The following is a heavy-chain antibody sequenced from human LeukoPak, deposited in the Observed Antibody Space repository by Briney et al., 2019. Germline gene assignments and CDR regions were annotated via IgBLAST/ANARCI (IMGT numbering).Heavy chain of an antibody. CDR3: ARAWYSWGYYFDY. CDR2: ISSSSSTI. D-gene: IGHD1-26*01. Sequence: PGGSLRLSCAASGFTFSTSSMNWVRQAPGKGLEWVSYISSSSSTIFYADSAKGRFTISRDNAKNSLYLQMHSLRDEDTAVYYCARAWYSWGYYFDYWGQGTLVTVSS. J-gene: IGHJ4*02. CDR1: GFTFSTSS. V-gene: IGHV3-48*02.